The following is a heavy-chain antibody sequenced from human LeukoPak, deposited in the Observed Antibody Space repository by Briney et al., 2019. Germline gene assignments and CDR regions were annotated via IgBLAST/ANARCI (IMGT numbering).Heavy chain of an antibody. CDR2: IYHSGST. Sequence: PSQTLSLTCAVSGGSISSGGYSWSWIRPPPGKGLEWIGYIYHSGSTYYNPSLKSRVTISVDRSKNQFSLKLSPVTAADTAVYYCARARVPIAAAGTGWFDPWGQGTLVTVSS. CDR1: GGSISSGGYS. CDR3: ARARVPIAAAGTGWFDP. J-gene: IGHJ5*02. D-gene: IGHD6-13*01. V-gene: IGHV4-30-2*01.